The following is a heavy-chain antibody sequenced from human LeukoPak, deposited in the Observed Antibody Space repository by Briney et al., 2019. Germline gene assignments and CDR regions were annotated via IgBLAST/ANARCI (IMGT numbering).Heavy chain of an antibody. CDR2: IHHSGST. D-gene: IGHD2-2*02. J-gene: IGHJ6*03. CDR1: GGSFSGYY. Sequence: SETLSLTCAVYGGSFSGYYWSWIRQPPGKGLECIGEIHHSGSTNYNPSLKSRVTLSVDTSKNQFSLKLSSVTAADTAVYYCAREVLGYCSSTSCYSNYYYYMDVWGKGTTVTVSS. V-gene: IGHV4-34*01. CDR3: AREVLGYCSSTSCYSNYYYYMDV.